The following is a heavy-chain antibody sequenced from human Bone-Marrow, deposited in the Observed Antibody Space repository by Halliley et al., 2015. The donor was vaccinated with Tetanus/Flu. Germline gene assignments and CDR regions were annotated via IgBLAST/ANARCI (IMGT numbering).Heavy chain of an antibody. CDR3: ARDGGSHDILGGWSTRHYSDS. Sequence: TLSLTCTVSTDSISNYYWSWVRQAPGKGLEWIGYIYNSGNTKYNPSLERRVTILVDMSKNQFSLRLTSVTAGDTAMYYCARDGGSHDILGGWSTRHYSDSWGQGTLVSVSS. CDR2: IYNSGNT. CDR1: TDSISNYY. D-gene: IGHD3-9*01. J-gene: IGHJ4*02. V-gene: IGHV4-59*01.